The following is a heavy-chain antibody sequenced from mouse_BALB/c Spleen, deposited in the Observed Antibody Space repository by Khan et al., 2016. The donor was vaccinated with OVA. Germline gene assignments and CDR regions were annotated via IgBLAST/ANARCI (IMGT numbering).Heavy chain of an antibody. CDR1: GYTFTSYW. CDR3: ARSPTMITQCSY. D-gene: IGHD2-4*01. J-gene: IGHJ3*01. V-gene: IGHV1-7*01. Sequence: QVQLKESGAELAKPGASVKMSCKASGYTFTSYWMHWVKQRPGQGLEWIGFINPTTGYTEYNQKFKDKATLTADKSSSTAYMQLSSLTSEDSAVYYWARSPTMITQCSYWGQGTLVTVSA. CDR2: INPTTGYT.